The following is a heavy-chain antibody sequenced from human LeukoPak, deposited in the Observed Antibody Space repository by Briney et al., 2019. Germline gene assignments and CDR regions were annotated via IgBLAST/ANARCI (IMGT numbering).Heavy chain of an antibody. CDR1: GYTFTSSD. V-gene: IGHV1-8*01. Sequence: ASVKVSCTASGYTFTSSDINWVRQATGQGLEWMGWTNPNSGNTAYAQKFQGRVTMTRNTAISTAYMELSSLRSEDTAVYYCARGLPIRGSSWFDPWGQGTLVTVSS. D-gene: IGHD4-23*01. CDR3: ARGLPIRGSSWFDP. CDR2: TNPNSGNT. J-gene: IGHJ5*02.